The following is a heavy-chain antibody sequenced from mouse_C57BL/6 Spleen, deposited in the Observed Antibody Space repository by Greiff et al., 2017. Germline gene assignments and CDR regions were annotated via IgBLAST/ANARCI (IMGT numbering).Heavy chain of an antibody. CDR1: GFTFSSYA. J-gene: IGHJ4*01. CDR3: TRDPQLGQYAMDY. D-gene: IGHD4-1*02. Sequence: EVLVVESGEGLVKPGGSLKLSCAASGFTFSSYAMSWVRQTPEKRLEWVAYISSGGDYIYYADTVKGRFTISRDNARNTLYLQMSSLKSEDTAMYYCTRDPQLGQYAMDYWGQGTSVTVSS. CDR2: ISSGGDYI. V-gene: IGHV5-9-1*02.